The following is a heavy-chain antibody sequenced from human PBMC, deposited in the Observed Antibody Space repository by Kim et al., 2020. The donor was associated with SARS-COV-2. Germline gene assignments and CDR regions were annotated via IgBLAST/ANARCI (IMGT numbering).Heavy chain of an antibody. D-gene: IGHD2-2*02. V-gene: IGHV1-2*02. CDR2: INPNSGGT. CDR1: GYTFTGYY. CDR3: LQLVYDPVLFDY. J-gene: IGHJ4*02. Sequence: ASVKVSCKASGYTFTGYYMYWVRQAPGQGLEWMGWINPNSGGTNYAQKFQGRVTMTRDTSISTAYMELSRLRSDDTAVYYCLQLVYDPVLFDYWGQGTLVTVSS.